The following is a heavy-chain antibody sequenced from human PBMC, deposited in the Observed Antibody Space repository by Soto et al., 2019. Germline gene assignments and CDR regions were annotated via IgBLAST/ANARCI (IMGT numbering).Heavy chain of an antibody. CDR2: IWYDGSNK. J-gene: IGHJ5*02. D-gene: IGHD6-19*01. CDR3: ARDPHSSGWYSHGWFDP. V-gene: IGHV3-33*08. CDR1: GFPFSSYA. Sequence: PGGSLRLSCASSGFPFSSYAMHWVRQAPGKGLEWVAVIWYDGSNKYYADSVKGRFTISRDNSKNTLYLQMNSLRAEDTAVYYCARDPHSSGWYSHGWFDPWGQGTLVTVSS.